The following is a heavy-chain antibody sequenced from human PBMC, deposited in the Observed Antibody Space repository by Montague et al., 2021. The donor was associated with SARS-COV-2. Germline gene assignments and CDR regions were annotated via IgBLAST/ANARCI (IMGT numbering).Heavy chain of an antibody. Sequence: SETLSLTCTVSGGSISSYYWSWIRQPPGKGLEWIRYIYYSGSTNYNPSLKSRVTISVDTSKNQFSLKLSSVTAADTAVYYCARALVPEEWLFGGDYYYYMDVWGKGTTVTVSS. CDR2: IYYSGST. D-gene: IGHD3-3*01. CDR1: GGSISSYY. J-gene: IGHJ6*03. CDR3: ARALVPEEWLFGGDYYYYMDV. V-gene: IGHV4-59*01.